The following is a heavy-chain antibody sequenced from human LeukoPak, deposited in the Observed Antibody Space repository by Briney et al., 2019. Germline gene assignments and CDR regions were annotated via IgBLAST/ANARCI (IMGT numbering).Heavy chain of an antibody. CDR1: GFTFSSYG. CDR3: AGDRGGYAPTPPPDY. Sequence: GGSLRLSCAASGFTFSSYGMHWVRQAPGKGLEWVAVIWYDGGNKYYADSVKGRFTISRDNSKNTLYLQMNSLRAEDTAVYYCAGDRGGYAPTPPPDYWGQGTLVTVSS. J-gene: IGHJ4*02. CDR2: IWYDGGNK. V-gene: IGHV3-33*01. D-gene: IGHD5-12*01.